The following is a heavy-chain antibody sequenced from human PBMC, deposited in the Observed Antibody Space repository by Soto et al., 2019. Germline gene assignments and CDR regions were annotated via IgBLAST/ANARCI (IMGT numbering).Heavy chain of an antibody. CDR2: INPSGGST. J-gene: IGHJ3*02. CDR3: ARVEMATIKGNAFDI. V-gene: IGHV1-46*01. D-gene: IGHD5-12*01. Sequence: ASVKVSCKASGYTFTSYYMYWVRQAPGQGLEWMGIINPSGGSTSYAQKFQGRVTMTRDTSTSTVYMELSSLRSEDTAVYYCARVEMATIKGNAFDIWGQGTMVTISS. CDR1: GYTFTSYY.